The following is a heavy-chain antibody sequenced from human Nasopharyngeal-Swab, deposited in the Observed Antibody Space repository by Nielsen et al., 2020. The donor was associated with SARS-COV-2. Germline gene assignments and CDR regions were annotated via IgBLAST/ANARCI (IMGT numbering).Heavy chain of an antibody. D-gene: IGHD3-22*01. CDR1: GFTFSSYE. J-gene: IGHJ4*02. CDR3: ARDQAYYYDSSGYAYFDY. Sequence: GGSLRLSYAASGFTFSSYEMNWVRQAPGKGLEWVSYISSSGSTIYYADSVKGRFTISRDNAKNSLYLQMNSLRAEDTAVYYCARDQAYYYDSSGYAYFDYWGQGTLVTVSS. CDR2: ISSSGSTI. V-gene: IGHV3-48*03.